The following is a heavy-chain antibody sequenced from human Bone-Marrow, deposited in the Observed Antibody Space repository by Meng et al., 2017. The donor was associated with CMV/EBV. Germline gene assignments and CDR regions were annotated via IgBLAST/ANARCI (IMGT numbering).Heavy chain of an antibody. J-gene: IGHJ5*02. CDR3: ARADRSFDFWSGYPRFDP. CDR2: IDPNSGNT. V-gene: IGHV1-8*02. Sequence: ASVKVSCKASGYTFTSYGISWVRQAPGQGLEWMGRIDPNSGNTGYAQKFQGRVTMTRNTSKSTAYMELRSLRSEDTAVYYCARADRSFDFWSGYPRFDPWGQGTLVTVSS. D-gene: IGHD3-3*01. CDR1: GYTFTSYG.